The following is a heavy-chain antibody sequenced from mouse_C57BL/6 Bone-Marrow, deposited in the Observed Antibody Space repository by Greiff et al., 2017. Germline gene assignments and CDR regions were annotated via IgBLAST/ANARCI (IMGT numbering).Heavy chain of an antibody. CDR2: IDPSDSYT. Sequence: QVQLQQPGAELVKPGASVKLSCKASGYTFTSYWMQWVKQRPGQGLEWIGEIDPSDSYTNYNQKFKGKATLTVDTSSSTAYMQPSSLTSEDSAVYYCAREDYGNYGFAYWGQGTLVTVSA. J-gene: IGHJ3*01. D-gene: IGHD2-1*01. CDR1: GYTFTSYW. CDR3: AREDYGNYGFAY. V-gene: IGHV1-50*01.